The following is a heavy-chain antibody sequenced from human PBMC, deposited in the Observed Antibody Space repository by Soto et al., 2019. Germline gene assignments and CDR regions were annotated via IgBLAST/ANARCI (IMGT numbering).Heavy chain of an antibody. J-gene: IGHJ6*02. CDR3: ARDREAGYNFYYGMHV. CDR1: SGSVSSGSYY. D-gene: IGHD6-19*01. CDR2: IYTSASI. V-gene: IGHV4-61*01. Sequence: SETLSLTCTVSSGSVSSGSYYWTWIRQAPGKGLEWIGRIYTSASINYNPSLKGRVTLSVDTSTNQVSLRLASVTAADTAIYYCARDREAGYNFYYGMHVWGQGTTVTVS.